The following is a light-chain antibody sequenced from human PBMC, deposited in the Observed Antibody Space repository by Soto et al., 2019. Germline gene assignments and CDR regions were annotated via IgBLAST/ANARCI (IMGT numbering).Light chain of an antibody. CDR2: AAS. CDR3: QQSYIAPWT. V-gene: IGKV1-39*01. J-gene: IGKJ1*01. Sequence: DIQMTQSPSSLSASVGDRVTITCRASPPVTNYLSWYQQKPGKAPTLLIYAASRLQSGVPSRFSAGGSGTEFTLSINSLLPEDFATYYCQQSYIAPWTLGQGTKVDIK. CDR1: PPVTNY.